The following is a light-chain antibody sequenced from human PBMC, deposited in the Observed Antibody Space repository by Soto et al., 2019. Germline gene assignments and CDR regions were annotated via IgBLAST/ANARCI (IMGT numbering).Light chain of an antibody. V-gene: IGLV2-14*01. CDR3: SSYTRSSTLEV. Sequence: QYALTQPASVSGSPGQSITISCTGTSSDVGGYNYVSWYQQHPGKAPKLMIYDVSNRPSGVSNRFSGSKSGNTASLTISGLQAEDEADYYCSSYTRSSTLEVFGGGTKLTAL. CDR2: DVS. CDR1: SSDVGGYNY. J-gene: IGLJ2*01.